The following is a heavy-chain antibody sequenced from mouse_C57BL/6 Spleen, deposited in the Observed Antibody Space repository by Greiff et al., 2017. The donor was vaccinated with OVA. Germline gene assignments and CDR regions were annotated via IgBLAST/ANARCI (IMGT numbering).Heavy chain of an antibody. Sequence: VQLQQSGPELVKPGASVKISCKASGYTFTDYYMNWVKQSHGKSLEWIGDINPNNGGTSYNQKFKGKATLTVDKSSSTAYMELRSLTSEDSAVYYCARSGGNYFYYAMDYWGQGTSVTVSS. D-gene: IGHD2-1*01. CDR3: ARSGGNYFYYAMDY. J-gene: IGHJ4*01. V-gene: IGHV1-26*01. CDR1: GYTFTDYY. CDR2: INPNNGGT.